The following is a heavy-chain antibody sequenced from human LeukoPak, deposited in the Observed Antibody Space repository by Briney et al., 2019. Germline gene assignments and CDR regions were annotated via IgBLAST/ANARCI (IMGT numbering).Heavy chain of an antibody. CDR1: GFTFSSYA. Sequence: GSLRLSCAASGFTFSSYAMSWVRQAPGKGLEWVSAISGSGGSTYYADSVKGRFTISRDNSKNTLYLQMNSLRAEDTAVYYCAKSGGVNREIDYWGQGTLVTVSS. CDR3: AKSGGVNREIDY. V-gene: IGHV3-23*01. CDR2: ISGSGGST. D-gene: IGHD3-16*01. J-gene: IGHJ4*02.